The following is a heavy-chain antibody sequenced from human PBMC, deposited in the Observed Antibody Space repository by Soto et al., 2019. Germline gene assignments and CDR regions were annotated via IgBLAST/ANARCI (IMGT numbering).Heavy chain of an antibody. Sequence: QVQLVQSGAEVKKPGASVKVSCKASGYTFTSYGISWVRQAPGQGLEWMGWISAYNGNTNYAQKPQCRVTMTTDTSTSKAYLELRSLRSADTAVYYCARGDIGTTVTPGWGQGTLVTVSS. J-gene: IGHJ4*02. CDR2: ISAYNGNT. D-gene: IGHD4-17*01. CDR3: ARGDIGTTVTPG. CDR1: GYTFTSYG. V-gene: IGHV1-18*01.